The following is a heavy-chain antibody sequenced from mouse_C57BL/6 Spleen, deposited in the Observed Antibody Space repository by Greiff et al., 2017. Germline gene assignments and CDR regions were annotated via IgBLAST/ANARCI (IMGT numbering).Heavy chain of an antibody. D-gene: IGHD2-10*02. J-gene: IGHJ3*01. V-gene: IGHV3-6*01. CDR1: GYSITSGYY. Sequence: ESGPGLVKPSQSLSLTCFVTGYSITSGYYWNWIRQFPGNKLEWMGYISYDGSNNYNPSLKNRISITRDTSKNQFFLKLNSVTTEDTATYYCAREGYGNYGAYWGQGTLVTVSA. CDR3: AREGYGNYGAY. CDR2: ISYDGSN.